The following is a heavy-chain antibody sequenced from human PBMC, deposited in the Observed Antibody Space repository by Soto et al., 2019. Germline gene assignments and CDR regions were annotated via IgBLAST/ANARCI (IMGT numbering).Heavy chain of an antibody. CDR1: GFTFSSYG. D-gene: IGHD6-13*01. Sequence: GGSLRLSCAASGFTFSSYGMHWVRQAPGKGLEWVAVIWYDGSNKYYADSVKGRFTISRDNSKNTLYLQMNSLRAEDTAVYYCARNRGASTVERVFAYFDYWGQGTLVTVSS. CDR3: ARNRGASTVERVFAYFDY. J-gene: IGHJ4*02. CDR2: IWYDGSNK. V-gene: IGHV3-33*01.